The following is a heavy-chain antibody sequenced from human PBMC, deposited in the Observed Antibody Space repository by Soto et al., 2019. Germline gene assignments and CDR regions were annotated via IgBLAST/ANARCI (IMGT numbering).Heavy chain of an antibody. D-gene: IGHD1-7*01. V-gene: IGHV3-21*01. CDR2: ISSSSGYI. CDR1: GFTFSDYS. J-gene: IGHJ4*02. CDR3: ARDPSPNWNYGPYYFDY. Sequence: GGSLRLSXAASGFTFSDYSMNWVRQAPGKGLEWVSSISSSSGYIYYADSVKGRFTISRDNAKNSLYLQMNSLRDEDTALYYCARDPSPNWNYGPYYFDYWGQGTLVTVSS.